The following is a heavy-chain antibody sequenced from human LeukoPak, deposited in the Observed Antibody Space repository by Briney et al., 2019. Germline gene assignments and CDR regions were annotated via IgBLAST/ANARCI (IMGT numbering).Heavy chain of an antibody. Sequence: SQTLSLTCTVSGGSISSGGYYWSWIRQHPGKGLEWIGYTYYSGSTYYNPSLKSRVTISVDTSKNQFSLKLSSVTAADTAVYYCARSRGKWLVLDWFDPWGQGTLVTVSS. J-gene: IGHJ5*02. D-gene: IGHD6-19*01. CDR1: GGSISSGGYY. CDR3: ARSRGKWLVLDWFDP. V-gene: IGHV4-31*03. CDR2: TYYSGST.